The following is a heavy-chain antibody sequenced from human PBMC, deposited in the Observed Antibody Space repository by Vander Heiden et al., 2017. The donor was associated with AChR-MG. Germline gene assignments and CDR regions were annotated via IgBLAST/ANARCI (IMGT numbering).Heavy chain of an antibody. J-gene: IGHJ5*02. V-gene: IGHV1-3*01. D-gene: IGHD6-19*01. CDR2: INAGNGNT. CDR3: ASGYSSGRRWFDP. CDR1: GYTFTSYA. Sequence: QVQLVQSGAEVNKPGASVKVSCKASGYTFTSYAMHWVRQAPGQRLGLMGWINAGNGNTKYSQKFQGRVTITRDTSASTAYMELSSLRSEDTAVYYCASGYSSGRRWFDPWGQGTLVTVSS.